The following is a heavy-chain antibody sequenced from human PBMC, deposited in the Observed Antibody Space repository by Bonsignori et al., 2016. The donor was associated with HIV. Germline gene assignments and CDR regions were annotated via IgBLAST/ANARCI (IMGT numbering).Heavy chain of an antibody. CDR2: IYSGGST. D-gene: IGHD6-13*01. CDR1: GFTVSSNY. Sequence: GGSLRLSCAASGFTVSSNYMSWVRQAPGKGLEWVSVIYSGGSTYYADSVKGRFTISRDNSKNTLYLQMNSLRAEDTAVYYCARDSGQQLGDFDYWGQGTLVTVSS. V-gene: IGHV3-66*01. J-gene: IGHJ4*02. CDR3: ARDSGQQLGDFDY.